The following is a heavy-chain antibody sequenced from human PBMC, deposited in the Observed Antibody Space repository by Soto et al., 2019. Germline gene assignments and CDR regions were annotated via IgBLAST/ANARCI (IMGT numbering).Heavy chain of an antibody. J-gene: IGHJ5*02. CDR3: ANWLLGGSSSWFDP. CDR1: GFTFSSYG. D-gene: IGHD6-13*01. CDR2: ISYDGSNK. Sequence: GGSLRLSCAASGFTFSSYGMHWVRQAPGKGLEWVAVISYDGSNKYYADSVKGRFTISRDNSKNTLYLQMNSLRAEDTAVYYCANWLLGGSSSWFDPWGQGTLVTVSS. V-gene: IGHV3-30*18.